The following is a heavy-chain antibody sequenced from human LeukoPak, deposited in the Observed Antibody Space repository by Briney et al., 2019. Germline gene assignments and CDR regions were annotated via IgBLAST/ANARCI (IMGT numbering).Heavy chain of an antibody. V-gene: IGHV3-74*01. CDR1: GFTFSTYW. Sequence: GGSLRLSCAASGFTFSTYWMHWVRHVPGKGLVWVSRIYTDGSSINYADSVKGRFTISRDNAKNTLYLQMYSLRAEDTAVYYCARGDWKDAFDIWGQGTRVTVSS. CDR2: IYTDGSSI. CDR3: ARGDWKDAFDI. D-gene: IGHD1-1*01. J-gene: IGHJ3*02.